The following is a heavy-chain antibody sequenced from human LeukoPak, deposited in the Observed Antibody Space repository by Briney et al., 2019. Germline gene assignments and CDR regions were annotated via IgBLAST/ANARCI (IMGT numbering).Heavy chain of an antibody. Sequence: PGGSLRLSCAASGFTFTDAWMNWVRQAPGKGLEWVGRIKNKADGGTTDYAAPVEGRFTISRDDSKNTLYMRMNSLKTEDTAVYFCTRVRSGNDFDYWGQGTLVTVSS. J-gene: IGHJ4*02. CDR3: TRVRSGNDFDY. D-gene: IGHD3-10*01. CDR2: IKNKADGGTT. V-gene: IGHV3-15*01. CDR1: GFTFTDAW.